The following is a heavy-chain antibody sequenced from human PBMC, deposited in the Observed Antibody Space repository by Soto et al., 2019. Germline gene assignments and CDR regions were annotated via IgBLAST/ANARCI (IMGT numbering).Heavy chain of an antibody. CDR1: GFTFSSYA. CDR3: AKGYMGAISTSDY. D-gene: IGHD2-2*01. CDR2: ISGSGGST. Sequence: GGSLRLSWAASGFTFSSYAMSWVRQAPGKGLEWVSAISGSGGSTYYADSVKGRFTISRDNSKNTLYLQMNSLRAEDTAVYYCAKGYMGAISTSDYWGQGTLVTVSS. V-gene: IGHV3-23*01. J-gene: IGHJ4*02.